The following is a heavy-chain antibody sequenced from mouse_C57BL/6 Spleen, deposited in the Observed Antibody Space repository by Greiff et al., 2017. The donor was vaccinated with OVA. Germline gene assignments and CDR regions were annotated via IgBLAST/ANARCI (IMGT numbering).Heavy chain of an antibody. CDR2: IRLKSDNYAT. Sequence: EVKVEESGGGLVQPGGSMKLSCVASGFTFSNYWMNWVRQSPEKGLEWVAQIRLKSDNYATHYAESVKGRFTISRDDSKSSVYLQMNNLRAEDTGIYYCVQLGRYYWGQGTTLTVSS. D-gene: IGHD4-1*02. J-gene: IGHJ2*01. V-gene: IGHV6-3*01. CDR1: GFTFSNYW. CDR3: VQLGRYY.